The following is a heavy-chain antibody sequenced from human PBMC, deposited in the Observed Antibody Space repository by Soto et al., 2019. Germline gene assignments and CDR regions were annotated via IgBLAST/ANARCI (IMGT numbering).Heavy chain of an antibody. V-gene: IGHV3-66*01. Sequence: EVQLVESGGGLVQPGESLRLSCAASGFSVSGNYMTWVRQAPGKGLEWVSILYTGGSTYYADSVKGRFTISRDNSKNMLYLQMNNLRVEDTAVYYCARDGDTSGYILAHWGQGTLVTVSS. CDR1: GFSVSGNY. D-gene: IGHD3-22*01. J-gene: IGHJ4*02. CDR3: ARDGDTSGYILAH. CDR2: LYTGGST.